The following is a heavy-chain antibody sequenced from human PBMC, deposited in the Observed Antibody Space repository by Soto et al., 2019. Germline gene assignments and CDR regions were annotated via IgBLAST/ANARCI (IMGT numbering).Heavy chain of an antibody. D-gene: IGHD1-26*01. V-gene: IGHV3-30*18. CDR1: GFTFSSYG. CDR2: ISYDGSNK. J-gene: IGHJ4*02. CDR3: AKAHGGSYLLAGKPGPHYFDY. Sequence: GGSLRLSCAASGFTFSSYGMHWGRQAPGKGLEWVAVISYDGSNKYYADSVKGRFTISRDNSKNTLYLQMNSLRAEDTAVYYCAKAHGGSYLLAGKPGPHYFDYWGQGTLVTVSS.